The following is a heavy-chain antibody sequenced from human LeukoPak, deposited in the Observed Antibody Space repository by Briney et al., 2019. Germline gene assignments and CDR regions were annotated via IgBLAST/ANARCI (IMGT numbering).Heavy chain of an antibody. CDR3: ARDPRGYSYGRRFDY. J-gene: IGHJ4*02. Sequence: GASVKVSCKASGYTFTDYSIQWVRQAPGQGLEWMGWINPNSGGTNYAQKFQGRVTMTRDTSISTAYMELSRLRSDDTAVYYCARDPRGYSYGRRFDYWGQGTLVTVSS. CDR1: GYTFTDYS. V-gene: IGHV1-2*02. D-gene: IGHD5-18*01. CDR2: INPNSGGT.